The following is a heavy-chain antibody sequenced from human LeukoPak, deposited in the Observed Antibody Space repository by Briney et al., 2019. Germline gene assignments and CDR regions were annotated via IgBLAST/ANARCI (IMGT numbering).Heavy chain of an antibody. CDR2: ISSSGSTI. D-gene: IGHD3-10*02. V-gene: IGHV3-48*03. CDR1: GFTFSSYE. J-gene: IGHJ6*04. CDR3: AELGITMIGGV. Sequence: PGRSLRLSCAASGFTFSSYEMNWVRHAPGKGLEWVSYISSSGSTIYYADSVKGRFTISRDNAKNSLYLQMNSLRAEDTAVYYCAELGITMIGGVWGKGTTVTISS.